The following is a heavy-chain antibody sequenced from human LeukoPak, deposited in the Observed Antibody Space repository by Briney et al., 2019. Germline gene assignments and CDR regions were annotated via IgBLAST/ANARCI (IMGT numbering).Heavy chain of an antibody. V-gene: IGHV3-21*01. CDR2: ISSSSSYI. D-gene: IGHD2-2*01. CDR3: ARELGYCSSTSCYEDY. CDR1: GFTFSSYS. Sequence: GGSLRLSCAASGFTFSSYSMTWVRQAPGKGLEWVSSISSSSSYIYYADSVKGRFTISRDNAKNSLYLQMNSLRAEDTAVYYCARELGYCSSTSCYEDYWGQGTLVTVSS. J-gene: IGHJ4*02.